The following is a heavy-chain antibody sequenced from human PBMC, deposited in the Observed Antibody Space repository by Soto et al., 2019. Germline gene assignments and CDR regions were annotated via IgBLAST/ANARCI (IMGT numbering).Heavy chain of an antibody. D-gene: IGHD3-3*01. Sequence: GGSLRLSCAASGFTFSSYAMHWVRQAPGKGLEWVAVISYDGSNKYYADSVKGRFTISRDNSKNTLYLQMNSLRAEDTAVYYCARDRITIFGVGQPYYYYGMDVWGQGTTVTVSS. CDR3: ARDRITIFGVGQPYYYYGMDV. CDR1: GFTFSSYA. V-gene: IGHV3-30-3*01. J-gene: IGHJ6*02. CDR2: ISYDGSNK.